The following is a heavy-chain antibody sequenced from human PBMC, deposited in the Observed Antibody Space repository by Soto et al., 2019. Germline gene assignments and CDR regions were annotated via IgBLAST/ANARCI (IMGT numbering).Heavy chain of an antibody. CDR3: ARAINGLFGLLD. V-gene: IGHV1-2*02. CDR2: IDPHRGGT. J-gene: IGHJ4*02. Sequence: QVLLAQSGAEVKKPGASVKVSCKASGYTFTGYSIEWLRQVPGQGLEWMAWIDPHRGGTDYAQKFQGRVTVTRDTSKNTTSMELRSPSSDVTAVYYSARAINGLFGLLDWGQGTLVTVSS. D-gene: IGHD2-15*01. CDR1: GYTFTGYS.